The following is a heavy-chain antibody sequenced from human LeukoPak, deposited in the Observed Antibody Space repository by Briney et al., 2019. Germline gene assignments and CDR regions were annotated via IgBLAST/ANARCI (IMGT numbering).Heavy chain of an antibody. J-gene: IGHJ4*02. CDR3: ARVGGSSGWTEDLDY. V-gene: IGHV4-39*07. CDR1: GGSISSSSYY. CDR2: IYYSGST. D-gene: IGHD6-19*01. Sequence: PSETLSLTCTVSGGSISSSSYYWGWIRQPPGKGLEWIGSIYYSGSTYYNPSLKSRVTISVDTSKNQFSLKLSSVTAADTAVYYCARVGGSSGWTEDLDYWGQGTLVTVSS.